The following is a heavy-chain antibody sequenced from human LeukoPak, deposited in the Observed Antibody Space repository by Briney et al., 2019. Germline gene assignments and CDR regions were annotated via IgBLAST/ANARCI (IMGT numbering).Heavy chain of an antibody. CDR3: ARYSYGSFDY. J-gene: IGHJ4*02. V-gene: IGHV3-9*01. D-gene: IGHD5-18*01. CDR1: GFSFRDFA. Sequence: HPGRSLRLSCAASGFSFRDFAVHWVRQVPGKGLEWVSGISWNSGSLGYADSVRGRFTISRDNAKNTLYLQMNSLRAEDTAVYYCARYSYGSFDYWGQGTLVTVSS. CDR2: ISWNSGSL.